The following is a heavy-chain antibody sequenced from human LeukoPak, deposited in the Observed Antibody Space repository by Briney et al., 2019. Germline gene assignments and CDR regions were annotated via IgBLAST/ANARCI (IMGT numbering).Heavy chain of an antibody. CDR3: AKSRVRGVYYFDY. D-gene: IGHD3-10*02. CDR1: GFTFSNYW. J-gene: IGHJ4*02. Sequence: TGGSLRLSCAASGFTFSNYWMSWVRQAPGKGLEWVGNIKQDGSEKYYVDSVKGRFTISRDNAKNSLYLQMNSLRAEDTAVYYCAKSRVRGVYYFDYWGQGTLVTVSS. V-gene: IGHV3-7*02. CDR2: IKQDGSEK.